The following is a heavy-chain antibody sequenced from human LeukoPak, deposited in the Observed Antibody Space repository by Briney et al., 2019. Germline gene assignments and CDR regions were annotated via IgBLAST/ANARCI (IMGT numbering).Heavy chain of an antibody. Sequence: QPGGSLRLSCAVSGFTFSTYGMDWVRQPPGKGLGWVSYINLNSRTIDYADSVRGRFTISRDNANNLLYLQMNSLRAEDTAVYYCARGGAARPDYWGQGTLVTVIS. CDR3: ARGGAARPDY. D-gene: IGHD6-6*01. CDR1: GFTFSTYG. J-gene: IGHJ4*02. CDR2: INLNSRTI. V-gene: IGHV3-48*01.